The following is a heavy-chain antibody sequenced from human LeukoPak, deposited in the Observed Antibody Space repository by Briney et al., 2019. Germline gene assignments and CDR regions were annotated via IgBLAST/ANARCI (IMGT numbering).Heavy chain of an antibody. V-gene: IGHV4-39*01. D-gene: IGHD3-3*01. J-gene: IGHJ4*02. CDR3: ARSRLTFWSGYSLSPSFAY. CDR2: VYYSGTT. CDR1: GGSLSSRSYY. Sequence: PSETLSLTCTVSGGSLSSRSYYWGWIRQPPGKGLEWIGSVYYSGTTYYNPSLKSRVTISVDTSKNQFSLKLSSVTAADTAVYYCARSRLTFWSGYSLSPSFAYWGQGTLVTVSS.